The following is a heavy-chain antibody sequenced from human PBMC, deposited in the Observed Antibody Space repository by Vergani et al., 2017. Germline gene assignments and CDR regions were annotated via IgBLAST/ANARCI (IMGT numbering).Heavy chain of an antibody. D-gene: IGHD1-26*01. CDR2: IRYDGSNK. CDR1: GFTFSSYG. Sequence: QVQLVESGGGVVQPGGSLRLSCAASGFTFSSYGMHWVRQAPGKGLEWVAFIRYDGSNKYYADSVKGRFTISRDNSKNTLYLQMNSLRAEDTAVYYCAKDRVGATRKFGYYYYGMDVWGQGTTVTVSS. J-gene: IGHJ6*02. CDR3: AKDRVGATRKFGYYYYGMDV. V-gene: IGHV3-30*02.